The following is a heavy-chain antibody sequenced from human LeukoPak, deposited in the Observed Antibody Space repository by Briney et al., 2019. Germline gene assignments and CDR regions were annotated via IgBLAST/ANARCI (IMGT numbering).Heavy chain of an antibody. CDR3: ARGGVFHGFDI. CDR2: INSDGSDS. J-gene: IGHJ3*02. V-gene: IGHV3-74*01. Sequence: PPGRSLRLSCAASGFTFSSYWMHWVRQAPGKGLVWVSRINSDGSDSIYADSVKGRFTVSRDNAENTVYLQMHSLRAEDTALYYCARGGVFHGFDIWGQGTMVAVSS. CDR1: GFTFSSYW. D-gene: IGHD3-16*01.